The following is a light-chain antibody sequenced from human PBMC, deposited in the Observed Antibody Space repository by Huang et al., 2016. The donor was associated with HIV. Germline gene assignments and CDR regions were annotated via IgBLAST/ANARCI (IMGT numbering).Light chain of an antibody. CDR3: HQYNNWLLS. CDR1: RSVSTN. CDR2: GSS. Sequence: IVMTQSPATLSVSPGERVTLSCRANRSVSTNLAWYQQRPGQAPRLLIDGSSTRAPGVPARFSGRCSEIDFSLTINSLQSEDFAIYYGHQYNNWLLSFGGGTRVDI. J-gene: IGKJ4*01. V-gene: IGKV3-15*01.